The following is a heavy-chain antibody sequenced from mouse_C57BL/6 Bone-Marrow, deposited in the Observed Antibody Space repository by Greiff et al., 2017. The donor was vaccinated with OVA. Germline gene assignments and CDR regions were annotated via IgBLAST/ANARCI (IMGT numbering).Heavy chain of an antibody. CDR1: GFNIKDDY. CDR2: IDPENGDT. D-gene: IGHD1-1*01. Sequence: EVQLQQSGAELVRPGASVKLSCTASGFNIKDDYMHWVKQRPEQGLEWIGWIDPENGDTEYASKFQGKATITADTSSNTAYRQLSSLTSEDTAVYYCTNLLLPYFDYWGQGTTLTVAS. CDR3: TNLLLPYFDY. V-gene: IGHV14-4*01. J-gene: IGHJ2*01.